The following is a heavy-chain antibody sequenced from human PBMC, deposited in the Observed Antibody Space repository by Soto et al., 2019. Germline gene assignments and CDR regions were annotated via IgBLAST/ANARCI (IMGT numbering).Heavy chain of an antibody. CDR2: ISYDGSNK. D-gene: IGHD6-19*01. J-gene: IGHJ4*02. Sequence: QVQLVESGGGVVQPGRSLRLSCAASGFTFSSYGMHWVRQAPGKGLEWVAVISYDGSNKYYADSVKGRFTISRDNSKKTLYLQMNSRRAEDTAVYYCAKDLGYSSGWYLPYFDYWGQGTLVTVSS. V-gene: IGHV3-30*18. CDR1: GFTFSSYG. CDR3: AKDLGYSSGWYLPYFDY.